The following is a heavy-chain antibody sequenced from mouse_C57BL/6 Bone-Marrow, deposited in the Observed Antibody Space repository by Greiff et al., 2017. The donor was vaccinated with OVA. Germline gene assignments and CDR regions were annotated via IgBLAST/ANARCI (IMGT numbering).Heavy chain of an antibody. CDR3: ARDYGAMDY. Sequence: EVKLMESEGGLVQPGSSMKLSCTASGFTFSDYYMAWVRQVPEKGLEWVANINYDGSSTYYLDSLKSRFIISRDNAKNILYLQMSSLKSEDTATYYCARDYGAMDYWGQGTSVTVSS. D-gene: IGHD1-1*01. CDR2: INYDGSST. J-gene: IGHJ4*01. CDR1: GFTFSDYY. V-gene: IGHV5-16*01.